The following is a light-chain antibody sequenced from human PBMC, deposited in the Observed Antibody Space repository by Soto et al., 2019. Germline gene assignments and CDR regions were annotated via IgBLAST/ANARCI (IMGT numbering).Light chain of an antibody. CDR1: SSDVGAYNF. J-gene: IGLJ1*01. V-gene: IGLV2-11*01. CDR3: CSYAGNYKYV. CDR2: DVN. Sequence: QSALTQPDSVSGSPGQSVTISCTGTSSDVGAYNFASWYQQRPGTAPRLIIYDVNERPSGVPDRFSGSKSGNTASLTISGLQAEDEADYYCCSYAGNYKYVFGSGTKVTVL.